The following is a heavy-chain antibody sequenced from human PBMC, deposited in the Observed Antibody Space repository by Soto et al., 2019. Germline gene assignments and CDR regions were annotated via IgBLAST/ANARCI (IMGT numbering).Heavy chain of an antibody. CDR1: GYTFTGYY. CDR3: ARGGAIAAAGTSRRPSYGMDV. CDR2: INPNSGGT. J-gene: IGHJ6*02. D-gene: IGHD6-13*01. Sequence: GASVKVSCKASGYTFTGYYMHWVRQAPGQGLEWMGWINPNSGGTNYAQKFQGWVTMTRDTSISTAYMELSRLRSDDTAVYYCARGGAIAAAGTSRRPSYGMDVWGQGTTVTVSS. V-gene: IGHV1-2*04.